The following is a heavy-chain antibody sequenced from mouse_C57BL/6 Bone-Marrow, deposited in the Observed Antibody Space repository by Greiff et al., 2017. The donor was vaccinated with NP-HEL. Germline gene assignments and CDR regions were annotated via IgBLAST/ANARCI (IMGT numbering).Heavy chain of an antibody. CDR3: ARPYYDYRNWFAY. CDR2: IDPNSGGT. V-gene: IGHV1-72*01. D-gene: IGHD2-4*01. CDR1: GYTFTSYW. J-gene: IGHJ3*01. Sequence: QVQLKQPGAELVKPGASVKLSCKASGYTFTSYWMHWVKQRPGRGLEWIGRIDPNSGGTKYNEKFKSKATLTVDKPSSTAYMQLSSLTSEDSAVYYCARPYYDYRNWFAYWGQGTLVTVSA.